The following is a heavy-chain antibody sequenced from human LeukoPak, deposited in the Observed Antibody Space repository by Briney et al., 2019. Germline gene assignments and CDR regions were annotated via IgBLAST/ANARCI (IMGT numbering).Heavy chain of an antibody. CDR2: INHSGST. CDR1: GGSISSSSYY. V-gene: IGHV4-39*07. D-gene: IGHD6-19*01. Sequence: PSETLSLTCTVSGGSISSSSYYWGWIRQPPGKGLEWIGEINHSGSTNYNPSLKSRVTISVDTSKNQFSLKLSSVTAADTAVYYCARRPSSGWYVWGYGNNWFDPWGQGTLVTVSS. CDR3: ARRPSSGWYVWGYGNNWFDP. J-gene: IGHJ5*02.